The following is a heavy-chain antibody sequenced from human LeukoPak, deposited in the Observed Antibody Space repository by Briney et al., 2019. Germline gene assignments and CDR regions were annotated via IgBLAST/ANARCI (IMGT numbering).Heavy chain of an antibody. J-gene: IGHJ4*02. Sequence: PSETLSLTCTVSGGSISSSSYYWGWIRQPPGKGLEWIGSIYYSGSTYYNPSLKSRVTISVDTSKNQFSLKLSSVTAADTAVYSCARQLGSSSSWFFYYFDYWGQGTLVTVSS. CDR2: IYYSGST. CDR3: ARQLGSSSSWFFYYFDY. CDR1: GGSISSSSYY. V-gene: IGHV4-39*01. D-gene: IGHD6-13*01.